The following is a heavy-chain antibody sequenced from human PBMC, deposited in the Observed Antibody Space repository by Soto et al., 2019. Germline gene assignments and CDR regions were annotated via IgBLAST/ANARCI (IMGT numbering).Heavy chain of an antibody. CDR3: AVGYCSSTSCYTRGYYYYYGRDV. V-gene: IGHV1-69*01. J-gene: IGHJ6*02. CDR2: IIPIFGTA. D-gene: IGHD2-2*02. Sequence: QVQLVQSGAEVKKPGSSVKVSCKASGGTFSSYAISWVRQAPGQGLEWMGGIIPIFGTANYAQKFQGRVTITADESTSTAYMELSHLRSEDTAVYYCAVGYCSSTSCYTRGYYYYYGRDVWGQGTTVTVSS. CDR1: GGTFSSYA.